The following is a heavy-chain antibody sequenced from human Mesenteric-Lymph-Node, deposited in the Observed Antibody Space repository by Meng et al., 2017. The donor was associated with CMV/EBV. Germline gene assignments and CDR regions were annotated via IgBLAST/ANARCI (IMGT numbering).Heavy chain of an antibody. Sequence: GSSICCNWWSWVRQPPGKGLEWVEDIYHTGNNHYHAALVNRRFITLSNTSNHIFQHQSSVTTADSAVHYYAAGLRYSTGLSIAYWGQGTLVTVSS. CDR1: GSSICCNW. V-gene: IGHV4/OR15-8*02. CDR2: IYHTGNN. CDR3: AAGLRYSTGLSIAY. D-gene: IGHD4-17*01. J-gene: IGHJ4*02.